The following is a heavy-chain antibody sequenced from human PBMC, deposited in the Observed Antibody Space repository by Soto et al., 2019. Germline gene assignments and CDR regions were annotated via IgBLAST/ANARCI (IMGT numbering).Heavy chain of an antibody. V-gene: IGHV3-23*01. CDR3: AKGGGDSLRYGMDV. Sequence: GGSLRLSCSASGFIFSSSAMNWVRQAPGKGLEWVSAISGSGGSIYYADSVKGRFTISRDNSKTTLYLQMDSLGAEDTAVYYCAKGGGDSLRYGMDVWGQGTTVTVSS. D-gene: IGHD2-21*02. CDR2: ISGSGGSI. J-gene: IGHJ6*02. CDR1: GFIFSSSA.